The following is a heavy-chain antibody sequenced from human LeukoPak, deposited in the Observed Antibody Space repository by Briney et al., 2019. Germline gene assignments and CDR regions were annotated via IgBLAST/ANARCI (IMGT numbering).Heavy chain of an antibody. CDR1: GYTFTSYG. D-gene: IGHD2-21*02. V-gene: IGHV1-46*01. Sequence: ASVKVSCKASGYTFTSYGISWVRQAPGQGLEWMGIINPNGGSTTYAQKFQGRLSMSRDTSTSTVYMELSSLRSEDTAVYYCAREGGGDRGRAFDIWGQETMVTVSS. CDR3: AREGGGDRGRAFDI. CDR2: INPNGGST. J-gene: IGHJ3*02.